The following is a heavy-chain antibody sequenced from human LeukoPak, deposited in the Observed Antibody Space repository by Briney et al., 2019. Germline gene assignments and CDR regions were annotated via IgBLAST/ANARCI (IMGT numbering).Heavy chain of an antibody. J-gene: IGHJ6*03. CDR2: ISSSSSYI. CDR3: ARDSRSGSYLGYYYYMDV. D-gene: IGHD1-26*01. Sequence: GGSLRLSCAASGFTFSSYSMNWVRQAPGKGLEWVSSISSSSSYIYYADSVKGRFAISRDNAKNSLYLQMNSLRAEDTAVYYCARDSRSGSYLGYYYYMDVWGKGTTVTVSS. V-gene: IGHV3-21*01. CDR1: GFTFSSYS.